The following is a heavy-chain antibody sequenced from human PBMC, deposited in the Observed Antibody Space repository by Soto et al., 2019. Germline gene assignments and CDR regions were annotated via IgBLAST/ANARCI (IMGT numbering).Heavy chain of an antibody. V-gene: IGHV4-4*02. CDR1: NDSVGSSNW. Sequence: SETLSLTCAVSNDSVGSSNWWSWVRQPPGKGLEWIGEIYHSGSTNYNPSLKSRLTISVDKSKNLFSLRLSSVTAADTAVYYCAKTRGLLSYYYYMDVWGKGTTVTVSS. CDR3: AKTRGLLSYYYYMDV. CDR2: IYHSGST. D-gene: IGHD4-17*01. J-gene: IGHJ6*03.